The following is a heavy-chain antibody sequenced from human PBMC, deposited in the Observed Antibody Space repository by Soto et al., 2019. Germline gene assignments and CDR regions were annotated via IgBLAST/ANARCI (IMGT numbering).Heavy chain of an antibody. J-gene: IGHJ6*02. CDR2: ISYDGSYK. V-gene: IGHV3-30*03. Sequence: PGWSLRLSCVASGFTLRSYGMNWVRQAPGKGLEWVSLISYDGSYKYYGDSVKGRFIISRDNSKNVMYLQMDSLRAEDTAVYYCVRAWHVFDVHYYRMDLWGQGSTVTV. CDR3: VRAWHVFDVHYYRMDL. CDR1: GFTLRSYG. D-gene: IGHD5-12*01.